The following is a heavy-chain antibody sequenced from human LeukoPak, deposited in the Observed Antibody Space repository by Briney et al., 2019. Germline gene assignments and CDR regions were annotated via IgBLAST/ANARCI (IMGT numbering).Heavy chain of an antibody. CDR1: GGSISSYY. V-gene: IGHV4-59*04. CDR3: ARHERSSITMVRGVKPKKWFDP. CDR2: IYYSGST. Sequence: PSETLSLTCTVSGGSISSYYWSWIRQPPGKGLEWIGYIYYSGSTYYNPSLKSRVTISVDTSKNRFSLKLSSVTAADTAVYYCARHERSSITMVRGVKPKKWFDPWGQGTLVTVSS. J-gene: IGHJ5*02. D-gene: IGHD3-10*01.